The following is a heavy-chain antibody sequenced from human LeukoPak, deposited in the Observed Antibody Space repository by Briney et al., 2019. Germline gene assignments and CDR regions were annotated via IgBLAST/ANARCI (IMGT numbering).Heavy chain of an antibody. CDR3: ARDRGSGIGYFDY. D-gene: IGHD3-10*01. CDR1: GFTFSNAW. CDR2: IKSKTDGGTT. J-gene: IGHJ4*02. V-gene: IGHV3-15*01. Sequence: GGSLRLSCAASGFTFSNAWMSWVRQAPGKGLEWVGRIKSKTDGGTTDYAAPVKGRFTISRDDSKNTLYLQMNSLRAEDTAVYYCARDRGSGIGYFDYWGQGTLVTVSS.